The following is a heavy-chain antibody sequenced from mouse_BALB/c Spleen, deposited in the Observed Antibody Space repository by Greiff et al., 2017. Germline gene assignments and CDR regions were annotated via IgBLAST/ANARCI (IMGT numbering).Heavy chain of an antibody. V-gene: IGHV5-6-3*01. CDR3: ARVFDGYPNYYAMDY. J-gene: IGHJ4*01. CDR2: INSNGGST. D-gene: IGHD2-3*01. Sequence: EVHLVESGGGLVQPGGSLKLSCAASGFTFSSYGMSWVRQTPDKRLELVATINSNGGSTYYPDSVKGRFTISRDNAKNTLYLQMISLKSEDTAMYYCARVFDGYPNYYAMDYWGQGTSVTVSS. CDR1: GFTFSSYG.